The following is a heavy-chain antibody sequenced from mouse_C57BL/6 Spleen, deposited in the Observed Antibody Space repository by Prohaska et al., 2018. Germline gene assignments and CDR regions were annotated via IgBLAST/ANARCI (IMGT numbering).Heavy chain of an antibody. V-gene: IGHV1-72*01. CDR2: IDPNRGGT. D-gene: IGHD1-1*01. J-gene: IGHJ2*01. CDR3: ARGDYYGSSY. Sequence: HWVKQRPGRGLEWIGSIDPNRGGTKYNEKFKSKATLTVDKPSSTAYMQLSSLTSEDSAVYYCARGDYYGSSYWGQGTTLTVSS.